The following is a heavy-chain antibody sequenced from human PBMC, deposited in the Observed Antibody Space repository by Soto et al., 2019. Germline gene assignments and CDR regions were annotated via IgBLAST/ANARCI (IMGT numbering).Heavy chain of an antibody. CDR3: ARARSFGGKLDY. Sequence: GGSLRLSCAASGFTFSSYAIHWVRQAPGKGLEWVEVISYDGSDKYYADSVKGRFTISRDNSKNTLYLQMNSLRDEDTAVYYCARARSFGGKLDYWGQGTLVTVSS. CDR2: ISYDGSDK. V-gene: IGHV3-30-3*01. D-gene: IGHD3-10*01. CDR1: GFTFSSYA. J-gene: IGHJ4*02.